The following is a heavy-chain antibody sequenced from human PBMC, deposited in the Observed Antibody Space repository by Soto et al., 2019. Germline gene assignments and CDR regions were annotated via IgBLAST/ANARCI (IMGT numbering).Heavy chain of an antibody. D-gene: IGHD3-10*01. J-gene: IGHJ4*02. CDR1: GYTFSIYG. CDR2: TRPNNGNT. Sequence: QIQLVQSGAEVKKPGASVKVSCKASGYTFSIYGINWVRQAPGQGLEWMGWTRPNNGNTKYAQNLQGRVTMTTDTSTSTAYMELRSLRPDDMAVYYCVRDLDGSGSYYTDYWGQGTLVTVSS. V-gene: IGHV1-18*03. CDR3: VRDLDGSGSYYTDY.